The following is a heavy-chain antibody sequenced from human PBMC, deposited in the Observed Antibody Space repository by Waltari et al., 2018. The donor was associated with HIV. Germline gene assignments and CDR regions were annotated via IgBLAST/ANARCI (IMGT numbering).Heavy chain of an antibody. D-gene: IGHD3-22*01. V-gene: IGHV1-8*01. J-gene: IGHJ5*02. CDR2: MNPNSGNT. Sequence: QVQLVQSGAEVKEPGASVKVSCKASGYTFTSYDINWVRQATGQGLEWMGWMNPNSGNTGYAQKFQGRVTMTRNTSISTAYMELGSLRSEDTAVYYCARLCYDSSGTNWFDPWGQGTLVTVSS. CDR1: GYTFTSYD. CDR3: ARLCYDSSGTNWFDP.